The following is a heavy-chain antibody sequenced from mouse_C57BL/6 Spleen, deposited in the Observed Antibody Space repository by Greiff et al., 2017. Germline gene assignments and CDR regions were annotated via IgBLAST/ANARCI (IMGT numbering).Heavy chain of an antibody. V-gene: IGHV1-4*01. J-gene: IGHJ4*01. CDR3: ARVIKDAMDY. D-gene: IGHD2-4*01. CDR2: INPSSGYT. CDR1: GYTFTSYT. Sequence: VQLQQSGAELARPGASVKMSCKASGYTFTSYTMHWVKQRPGTGLEWIGYINPSSGYTKYNQKFKDKATLTADKSSSTAYMHLSSLTSEDSAVYYCARVIKDAMDYWGQGTSVTVSS.